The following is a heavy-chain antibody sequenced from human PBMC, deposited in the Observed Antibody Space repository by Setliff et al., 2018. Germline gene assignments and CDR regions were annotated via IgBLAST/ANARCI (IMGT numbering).Heavy chain of an antibody. V-gene: IGHV4-4*07. D-gene: IGHD1-26*01. CDR2: IYTSGST. J-gene: IGHJ3*02. CDR3: ARKGISALSGAFDM. CDR1: GGSISNYY. Sequence: PSETLSLTCTVSGGSISNYYWSWIRQPAGKGLEWIGRIYTSGSTNYNPSLKSRVTMSVDTPKNQFSLKPSSVTAADTAVYYCARKGISALSGAFDMWGQGTMVTVSS.